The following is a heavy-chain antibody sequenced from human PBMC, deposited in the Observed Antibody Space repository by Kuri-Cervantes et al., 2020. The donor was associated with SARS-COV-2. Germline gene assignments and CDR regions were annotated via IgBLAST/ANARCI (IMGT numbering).Heavy chain of an antibody. CDR1: GGTFSSYA. V-gene: IGHV1-69*05. Sequence: SVKVSCKASGGTFSSYAISWVRQAPGQGLEWMGGIIPIFGTANYAQKLQGRVTMTTDTSTSTAYMELRSLRSDDTAVYYCARLEYQLLFSHSYYYMDVRGKGTTVTVSS. J-gene: IGHJ6*03. CDR3: ARLEYQLLFSHSYYYMDV. CDR2: IIPIFGTA. D-gene: IGHD2-2*01.